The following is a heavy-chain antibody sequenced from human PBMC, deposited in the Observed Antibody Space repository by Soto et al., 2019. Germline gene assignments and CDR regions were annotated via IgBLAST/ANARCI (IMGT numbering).Heavy chain of an antibody. CDR2: IYSTGST. Sequence: QVHLQESGPGLVKPSETLSITCSVSGGSISNYYWSWIRQTAGKRLEWIGRIYSTGSTNYNPSLKSRVTMSLDTSQKQISLQLTSVTAADTAVYYCAREAFSGGVWSFDLWGRGTLVTVSS. CDR3: AREAFSGGVWSFDL. V-gene: IGHV4-4*07. CDR1: GGSISNYY. J-gene: IGHJ2*01. D-gene: IGHD2-15*01.